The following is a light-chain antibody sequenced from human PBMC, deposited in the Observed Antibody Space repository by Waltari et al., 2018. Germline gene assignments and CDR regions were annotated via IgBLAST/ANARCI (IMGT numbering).Light chain of an antibody. CDR1: STDAGGYTY. CDR3: CSYAGSYTYVV. V-gene: IGLV2-11*01. CDR2: DVS. J-gene: IGLJ2*01. Sequence: QSALTQPRSVSGSPGQSVPISCTGTSTDAGGYTYVSGYQQHPGKAPKLMIYDVSKRPSGVPDRFSGSKSGNTASLTISGLQAEDEADYYCCSYAGSYTYVVFGGGTKLTVL.